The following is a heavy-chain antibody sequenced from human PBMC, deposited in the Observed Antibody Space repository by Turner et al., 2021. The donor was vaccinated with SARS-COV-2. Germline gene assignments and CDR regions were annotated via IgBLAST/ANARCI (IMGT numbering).Heavy chain of an antibody. CDR2: IKQDGSEK. CDR3: ARDPNSGASL. J-gene: IGHJ4*02. Sequence: EEQLVESGGGLVQLGGALRLSCTASGFTFSNWMHWVRQAPGKGLEWVANIKQDGSEKYFGDSVKGRFTISRDNAKNSLYLQMNSLRAEDTAVYYCARDPNSGASLWGQGILVTVSS. D-gene: IGHD2-15*01. V-gene: IGHV3-7*04. CDR1: GFTFSNW.